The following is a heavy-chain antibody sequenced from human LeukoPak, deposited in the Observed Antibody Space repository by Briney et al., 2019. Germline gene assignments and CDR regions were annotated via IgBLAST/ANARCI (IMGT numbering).Heavy chain of an antibody. CDR3: TRLGEYSGNSDDY. CDR1: GFTFSGSA. Sequence: PGRSLRLSCAASGFTFSGSAIHWVRQASGKGLDWVGRIRSKAKSYATAYAESVKGRFTISRDDSENTAYLQMNSLKTEDTAVYYCTRLGEYSGNSDDYWGQGTLVTVSS. CDR2: IRSKAKSYAT. V-gene: IGHV3-73*01. J-gene: IGHJ4*02. D-gene: IGHD5-12*01.